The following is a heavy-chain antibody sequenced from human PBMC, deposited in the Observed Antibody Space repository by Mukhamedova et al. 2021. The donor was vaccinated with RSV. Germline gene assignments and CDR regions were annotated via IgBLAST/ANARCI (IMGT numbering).Heavy chain of an antibody. CDR2: ISVYNGDT. J-gene: IGHJ4*02. CDR3: ARGLLNYDSSRAHDY. Sequence: WVGWISVYNGDTKYAQNLQGRVTMTADTSTTTAFMELRSLRSDYTAIYYCARGLLNYDSSRAHDYWGQGTLVTVSS. D-gene: IGHD3-22*01. V-gene: IGHV1-18*01.